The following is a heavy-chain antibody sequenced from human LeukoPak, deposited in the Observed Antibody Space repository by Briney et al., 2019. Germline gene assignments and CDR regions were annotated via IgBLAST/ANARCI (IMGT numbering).Heavy chain of an antibody. V-gene: IGHV4-59*01. D-gene: IGHD6-13*01. Sequence: SETLSLTCTVSGGSISSYYWSWIRQPPGKGLDWIGYIYYSGSTNYNPPHKSRVTISVDTSKTQVSLKLSSVTAADTAVYYCARGYSSYYFDYWGQGTLVTVSS. CDR3: ARGYSSYYFDY. CDR1: GGSISSYY. CDR2: IYYSGST. J-gene: IGHJ4*02.